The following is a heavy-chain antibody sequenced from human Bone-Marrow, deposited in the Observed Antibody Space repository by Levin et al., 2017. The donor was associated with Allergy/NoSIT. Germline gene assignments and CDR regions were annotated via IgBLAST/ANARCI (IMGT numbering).Heavy chain of an antibody. CDR3: AKPKAYCGGDCYPGTIPPDDAFDI. Sequence: TGGSLRLSCAASGFTFSSYGMNWVRQAPGKGLEWVAVISYDGSNKFYADSVKGRFTISRDNSKSTLYLQMNSLRAEDTAVYYCAKPKAYCGGDCYPGTIPPDDAFDIWGQGTMVTVSS. CDR1: GFTFSSYG. V-gene: IGHV3-30*18. D-gene: IGHD2-21*02. CDR2: ISYDGSNK. J-gene: IGHJ3*02.